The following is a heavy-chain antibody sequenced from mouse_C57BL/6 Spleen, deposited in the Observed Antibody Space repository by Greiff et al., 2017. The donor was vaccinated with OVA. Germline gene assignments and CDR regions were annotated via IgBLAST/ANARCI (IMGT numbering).Heavy chain of an antibody. D-gene: IGHD1-1*01. CDR2: IYPGDGDT. CDR3: ARVGYYGSSGD. CDR1: GYAFSSSW. V-gene: IGHV1-82*01. J-gene: IGHJ2*01. Sequence: QVQLQQSGPELVKPGASVKISCKASGYAFSSSWMNWVQQRPGKGLEWIGRIYPGDGDTNYNGKFKGKATLIAAKSSTTAYIQLGSLASEDSAVDFCARVGYYGSSGDGGKGTTLTVSS.